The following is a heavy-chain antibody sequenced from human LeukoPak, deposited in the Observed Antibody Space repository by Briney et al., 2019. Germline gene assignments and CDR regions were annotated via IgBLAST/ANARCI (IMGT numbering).Heavy chain of an antibody. V-gene: IGHV1-18*01. CDR3: ARKTIAGGYNWFDP. J-gene: IGHJ5*02. D-gene: IGHD6-13*01. CDR1: GYTFNNYD. CDR2: ISTYNAKT. Sequence: ASVKVSCKTSGYTFNNYDIIWVRQAPGQGPEWMGSISTYNAKTNYAQKLQGRVTMTTDTSTTTASMELRSLSSDDTAVYYCARKTIAGGYNWFDPWGQGTLVTVSS.